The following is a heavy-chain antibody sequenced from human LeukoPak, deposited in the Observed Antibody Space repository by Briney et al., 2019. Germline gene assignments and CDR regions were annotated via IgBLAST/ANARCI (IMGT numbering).Heavy chain of an antibody. D-gene: IGHD6-19*01. Sequence: GGSLRLSCAASGFTFSSYAMHWVRQAPGKGLEWVAVISYDGSNKYYADSVKGRFTISRDNSKNTLYLQMNSLRAEDTAVYYCARELAVAGTDDFDIWGQGTMVTVSS. V-gene: IGHV3-30-3*01. CDR1: GFTFSSYA. J-gene: IGHJ3*02. CDR3: ARELAVAGTDDFDI. CDR2: ISYDGSNK.